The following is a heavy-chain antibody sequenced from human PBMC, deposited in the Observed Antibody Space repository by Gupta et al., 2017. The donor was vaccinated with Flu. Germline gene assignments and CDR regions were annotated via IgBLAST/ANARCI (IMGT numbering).Heavy chain of an antibody. CDR3: ARFYCTDDCLRGSVDY. V-gene: IGHV3-72*01. D-gene: IGHD2-8*01. CDR2: IRNKGRGDTT. CDR1: GFSCSDHY. J-gene: IGHJ4*02. Sequence: EVQLVESGGGLVQPGGSLRLSCAVSGFSCSDHYMDWVRQTPGKGLEWVGRIRNKGRGDTTEYAASVKGRFTVSRDDSKNSLYLQMNSLTTEDTALYYCARFYCTDDCLRGSVDYWGQGTLVTVSS.